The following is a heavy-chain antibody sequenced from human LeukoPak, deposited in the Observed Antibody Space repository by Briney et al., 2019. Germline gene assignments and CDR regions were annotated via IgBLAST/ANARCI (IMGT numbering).Heavy chain of an antibody. D-gene: IGHD6-19*01. CDR3: ARAEAVAGTGFDY. J-gene: IGHJ4*02. Sequence: SENLSLTCTVSGGSISSSSYYWGWIRQPPGKGLEWIGSIYYSGSTYYNPSLKSRVTISVDTSKNQFSLKLSSVTAADTAVYYCARAEAVAGTGFDYWGQGTLVTVSS. CDR2: IYYSGST. V-gene: IGHV4-39*07. CDR1: GGSISSSSYY.